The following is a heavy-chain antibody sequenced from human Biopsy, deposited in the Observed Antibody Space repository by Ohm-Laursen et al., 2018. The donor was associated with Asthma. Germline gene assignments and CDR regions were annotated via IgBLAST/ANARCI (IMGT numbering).Heavy chain of an antibody. CDR2: ISYDGNNK. J-gene: IGHJ4*02. CDR3: ARGDSSGWSHYYFDY. V-gene: IGHV3-30-3*01. CDR1: GFTFSRYD. Sequence: SLRLSCAASGFTFSRYDMSWIRQAPVKGLEWVAVISYDGNNKVYADSVKGRFTISRDNSKNTLYLQMNSLRAEDTAVYYCARGDSSGWSHYYFDYWGQGTLATVSS. D-gene: IGHD6-19*01.